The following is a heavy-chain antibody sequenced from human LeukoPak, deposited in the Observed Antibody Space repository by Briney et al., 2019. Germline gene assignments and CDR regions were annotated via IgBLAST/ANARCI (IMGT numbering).Heavy chain of an antibody. CDR3: ARGYSGSYRVDY. V-gene: IGHV3-74*01. CDR1: GFTFSSYW. Sequence: PGGSLRLSCAASGFTFSSYWMHWVRQAPGKGLVWVSRISSGGSSTTYADSVKGRFTISRDNAKNTLYLQMNSLRAEDTAVYYCARGYSGSYRVDYWGQGTLVTVSS. CDR2: ISSGGSST. J-gene: IGHJ4*02. D-gene: IGHD1-26*01.